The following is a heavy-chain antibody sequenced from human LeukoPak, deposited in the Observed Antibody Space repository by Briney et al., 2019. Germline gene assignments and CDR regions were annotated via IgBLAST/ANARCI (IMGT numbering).Heavy chain of an antibody. CDR2: IYYSGST. CDR1: GGSISSGGYY. CDR3: ARSSGQNWFDP. V-gene: IGHV4-31*03. J-gene: IGHJ5*02. Sequence: SETLSLTCTVSGGSISSGGYYWSWIRQHPGKGLEWIGYIYYSGSTYYNPSLKSRVTISVDTSKNQFSLKLSSVTAADTAVYYSARSSGQNWFDPWGQGTLVTVSS. D-gene: IGHD3-22*01.